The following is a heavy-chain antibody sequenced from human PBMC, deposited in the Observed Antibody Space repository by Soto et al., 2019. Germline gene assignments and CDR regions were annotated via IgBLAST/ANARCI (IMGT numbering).Heavy chain of an antibody. J-gene: IGHJ4*02. CDR1: GFTFSNVW. D-gene: IGHD1-26*01. CDR2: IKSGADGGTA. Sequence: PGGSLRLSCAASGFTFSNVWMSWVRQAPGKGLEWVGRIKSGADGGTADYAAPVKGRFTISRDDLRNTLYLQMDSLKIEDTAVYYCTTDLPWSYGALAYWGQGTRVTVPQ. CDR3: TTDLPWSYGALAY. V-gene: IGHV3-15*01.